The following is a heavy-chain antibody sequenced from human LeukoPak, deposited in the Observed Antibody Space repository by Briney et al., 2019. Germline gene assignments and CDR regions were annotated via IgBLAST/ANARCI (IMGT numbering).Heavy chain of an antibody. Sequence: PGGSLRLSCAASGFTFSSYAMHWVRQAPGKGLEWVAVISYDGSNKYYADSVKGRFTISRDNSKNTLYLQMNSLRAEDTAVCYCARVAPYDYWGQGTLVTVSS. V-gene: IGHV3-30-3*01. CDR3: ARVAPYDY. CDR2: ISYDGSNK. D-gene: IGHD2-15*01. CDR1: GFTFSSYA. J-gene: IGHJ4*02.